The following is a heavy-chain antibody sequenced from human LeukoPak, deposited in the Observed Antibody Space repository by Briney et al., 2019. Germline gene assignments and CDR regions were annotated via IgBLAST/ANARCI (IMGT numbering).Heavy chain of an antibody. V-gene: IGHV1-18*01. J-gene: IGHJ4*02. CDR2: ISPYNGNT. D-gene: IGHD5-24*01. Sequence: ASVKVSCKASGYTFTSYGISWVRQAPGQGLEWMGWISPYNGNTNYAQKLQGRVTMTTDTSTTTAYMELRSLRSDDTAVYYCAREMATIVNQFDHWGQGTLVTVSS. CDR1: GYTFTSYG. CDR3: AREMATIVNQFDH.